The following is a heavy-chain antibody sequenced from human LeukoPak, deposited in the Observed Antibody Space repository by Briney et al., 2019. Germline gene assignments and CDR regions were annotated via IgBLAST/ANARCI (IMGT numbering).Heavy chain of an antibody. V-gene: IGHV4-39*01. J-gene: IGHJ4*02. CDR1: GGSIGSSSYS. Sequence: SETLSLTCTVSGGSIGSSSYSWGWIRQPPGKGLEWIGRIYYSGSTYYNPSLKSRVTISVDTSKNQFSLKLSSVTAADTAVYYCARLEYYYQHRFDYWGQGTLVTVSS. CDR2: IYYSGST. D-gene: IGHD3-10*01. CDR3: ARLEYYYQHRFDY.